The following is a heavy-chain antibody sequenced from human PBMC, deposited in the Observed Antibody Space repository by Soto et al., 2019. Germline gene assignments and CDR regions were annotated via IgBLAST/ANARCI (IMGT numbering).Heavy chain of an antibody. V-gene: IGHV3-33*01. CDR2: IWYDGSNK. D-gene: IGHD3-9*01. CDR3: ARGSPLVAFGPFDWSQFDY. CDR1: GGTFSSYG. J-gene: IGHJ4*02. Sequence: AGGSLRLSSAASGGTFSSYGMHWVRQAPGKGLEWVAVIWYDGSNKYYADSVKGRFTISRDNSKNTLYLQMNSLRAEDTAVYYCARGSPLVAFGPFDWSQFDYWGQGTLVTVSS.